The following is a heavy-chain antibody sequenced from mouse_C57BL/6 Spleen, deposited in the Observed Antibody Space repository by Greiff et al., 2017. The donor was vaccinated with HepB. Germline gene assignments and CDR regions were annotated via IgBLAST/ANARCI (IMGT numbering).Heavy chain of an antibody. CDR1: GFTFSSYA. Sequence: EVMLVESGGGLVKPGGSLKLSCAASGFTFSSYAMSWVRQTPEKRLEWVATISDGGSYTYYPDNVKGRFTISRDNAKNNLYLQMSHLKSEDTAMYYCARDRYYGSSHWYFDVWGTGTTVTVSS. J-gene: IGHJ1*03. D-gene: IGHD1-1*01. V-gene: IGHV5-4*01. CDR3: ARDRYYGSSHWYFDV. CDR2: ISDGGSYT.